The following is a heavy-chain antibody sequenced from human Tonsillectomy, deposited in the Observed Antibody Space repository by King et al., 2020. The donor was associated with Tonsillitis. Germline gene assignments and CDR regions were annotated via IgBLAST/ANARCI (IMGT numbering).Heavy chain of an antibody. V-gene: IGHV3-9*01. Sequence: VQLVESGGGLVQPGRSLRISCAASGFTFDDYAMHWVRQAPGKGLEWVSGLDWNSNILGYADSVKGRFTISRDNAKDSLYLQMNSLRAEDTALYYCAREYYYDNSGSGMDVWGKGTTVTVSS. D-gene: IGHD3-22*01. J-gene: IGHJ6*03. CDR2: LDWNSNIL. CDR1: GFTFDDYA. CDR3: AREYYYDNSGSGMDV.